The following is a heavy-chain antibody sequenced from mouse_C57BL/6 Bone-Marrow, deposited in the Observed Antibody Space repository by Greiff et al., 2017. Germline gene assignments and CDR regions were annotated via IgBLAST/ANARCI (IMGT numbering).Heavy chain of an antibody. D-gene: IGHD2-3*01. J-gene: IGHJ2*01. V-gene: IGHV1-81*01. CDR2: IYPSSGST. CDR1: GYTFTSYG. CDR3: DKYCDGCVDY. Sequence: QVQLQQSGAELVRPGASVKLSCKASGYTFTSYGMSWVKQSPGQGLEWIGEIYPSSGSTNYNQKFKGKATLTVDKSSSTAYMELSSLTSEDSAVYYCDKYCDGCVDYWGQGTTLTVSS.